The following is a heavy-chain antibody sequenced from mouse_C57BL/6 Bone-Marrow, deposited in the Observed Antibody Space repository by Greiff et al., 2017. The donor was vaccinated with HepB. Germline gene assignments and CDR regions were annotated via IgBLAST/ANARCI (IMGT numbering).Heavy chain of an antibody. CDR1: GYTFTDYY. CDR2: INPYNGGT. D-gene: IGHD1-1*01. Sequence: EVKLQQSGPVLVKPGASVKMSCKASGYTFTDYYMNWVKQSHGKSLEWIGVINPYNGGTSYNQKFKGKATLTVDKSSSTAYMELNSLTSEDSAVYYCARSYYYGSSRWFAYWGQGTLVTVSA. J-gene: IGHJ3*01. V-gene: IGHV1-19*01. CDR3: ARSYYYGSSRWFAY.